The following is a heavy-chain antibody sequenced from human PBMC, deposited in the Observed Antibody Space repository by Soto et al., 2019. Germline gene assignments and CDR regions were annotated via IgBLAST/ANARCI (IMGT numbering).Heavy chain of an antibody. Sequence: QVTLKESGPVLVKPTETLTLTCTVSGFSLSNARMSVSWIRQPPGKALEWLAHIFSNDAKYYSASLKNRLTISKDTSKSQVVLTMTKMDPVDTATYYCARIRGWGWLGPNDYWGQGTLVTVSS. CDR3: ARIRGWGWLGPNDY. CDR1: GFSLSNARMS. V-gene: IGHV2-26*01. D-gene: IGHD3-10*01. J-gene: IGHJ4*02. CDR2: IFSNDAK.